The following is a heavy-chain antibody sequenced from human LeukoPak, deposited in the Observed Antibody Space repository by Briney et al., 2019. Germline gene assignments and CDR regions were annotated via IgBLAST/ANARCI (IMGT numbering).Heavy chain of an antibody. CDR2: IYYSGST. J-gene: IGHJ5*02. V-gene: IGHV4-39*07. CDR3: AREVLRFLEWREDWFDP. CDR1: GGSISSGSYY. D-gene: IGHD3-3*01. Sequence: PSETLSLTCTVSGGSISSGSYYWGWLRQPPGMGLEWSGSIYYSGSTYYNPSLKSRVTISVDTSKIQLSLKLSSVTAAATAVYYCAREVLRFLEWREDWFDPGGEGTLVTVP.